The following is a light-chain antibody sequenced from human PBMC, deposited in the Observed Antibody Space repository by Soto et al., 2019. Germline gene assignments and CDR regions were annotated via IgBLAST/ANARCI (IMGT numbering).Light chain of an antibody. Sequence: QSALTQPPSVSGSPGQSVTISCTGTSTDFVSYNRVSWYQQPPGTAPKLIIYEASNRPSGVPDRFSGSKSGNTASLTISGLQAEDEADYYCSLYTSENTYVCGTWNKVT. CDR1: STDFVSYNR. V-gene: IGLV2-18*01. CDR3: SLYTSENTYV. CDR2: EAS. J-gene: IGLJ1*01.